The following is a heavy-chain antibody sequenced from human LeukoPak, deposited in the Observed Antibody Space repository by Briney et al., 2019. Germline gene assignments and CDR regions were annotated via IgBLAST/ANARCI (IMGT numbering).Heavy chain of an antibody. CDR1: GYTFTDYY. J-gene: IGHJ4*02. CDR3: ATDLNGGNSGFDY. V-gene: IGHV1-69-2*01. Sequence: ASVKVSCKVSGYTFTDYYIHWVQQAPGKGLEWMGLVAPDDGQTIYAEKFQGRVTITADTSTYTAYMEVNSLRSEDTAVYYCATDLNGGNSGFDYRGQGTPVTVSS. D-gene: IGHD4-23*01. CDR2: VAPDDGQT.